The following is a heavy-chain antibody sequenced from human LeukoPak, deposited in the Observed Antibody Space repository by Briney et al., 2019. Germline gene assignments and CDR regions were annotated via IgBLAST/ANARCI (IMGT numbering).Heavy chain of an antibody. D-gene: IGHD3-22*01. CDR2: IDPSDSYT. V-gene: IGHV5-10-1*01. J-gene: IGHJ4*02. CDR3: AIYDSSGYYYDY. Sequence: GESLRISCQGSGYSFTSYWISWVRQMPGKGLEWMGRIDPSDSYTNYSPSFQGHVTISADKSISTAYLQWSSLKASDTAMYYCAIYDSSGYYYDYWGQGTLVTVSS. CDR1: GYSFTSYW.